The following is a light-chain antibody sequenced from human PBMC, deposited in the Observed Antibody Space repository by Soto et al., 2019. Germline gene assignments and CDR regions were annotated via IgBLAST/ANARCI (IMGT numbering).Light chain of an antibody. CDR1: QSVGSAY. CDR3: QQYDSSHQWGYT. Sequence: EFVLTQSPDTLSLSPGERATLSCRASQSVGSAYIAWYQQKPGQAPRLLISGASKRATGIPDRFSGSGSGTDFTLTISRLEPEDFAVYYSQQYDSSHQWGYTFGQGTKLEIK. V-gene: IGKV3-20*01. J-gene: IGKJ2*01. CDR2: GAS.